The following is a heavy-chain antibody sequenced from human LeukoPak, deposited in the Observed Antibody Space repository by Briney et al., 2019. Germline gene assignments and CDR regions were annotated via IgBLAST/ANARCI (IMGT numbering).Heavy chain of an antibody. V-gene: IGHV1-69*02. D-gene: IGHD3-3*01. CDR1: GGTFSSYT. CDR3: ARGTYYDFWSSGFDY. Sequence: ASVKVSCKASGGTFSSYTISGVRQAPGQGLEWRGRIIPILGIANYAQKFQGRVTITADKSTSTAYMELSSLRSEDTAVYYCARGTYYDFWSSGFDYWGQGTLVTVSS. J-gene: IGHJ4*02. CDR2: IIPILGIA.